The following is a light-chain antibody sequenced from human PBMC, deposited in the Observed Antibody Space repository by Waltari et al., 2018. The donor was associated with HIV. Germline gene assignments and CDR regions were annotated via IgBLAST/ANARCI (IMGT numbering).Light chain of an antibody. CDR3: QQYNHYPMT. Sequence: DIKMTQSPSTLSASVGDRITITCRASQNIHNYLAWYQQKPGKAPKLLVYKASYLQTGFPQRFSGLGSGTDFSLTISSLQADDFATYYCQQYNHYPMTFGGGTQVEI. V-gene: IGKV1-5*03. J-gene: IGKJ4*01. CDR2: KAS. CDR1: QNIHNY.